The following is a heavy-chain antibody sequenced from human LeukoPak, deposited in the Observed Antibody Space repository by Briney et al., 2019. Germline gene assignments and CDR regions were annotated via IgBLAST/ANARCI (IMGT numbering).Heavy chain of an antibody. Sequence: GGSLRLSCAASGFDFSDYYMSWMRQAPGKGLEWDSYISNTGGTITYADSVRGRFTISRDNAENSIYLQMDSLRVEDTALYYCVRDVQRYCGGAVWPGPDFWGQGTLVIVSS. J-gene: IGHJ4*02. D-gene: IGHD2-21*01. CDR2: ISNTGGTI. CDR1: GFDFSDYY. CDR3: VRDVQRYCGGAVWPGPDF. V-gene: IGHV3-11*01.